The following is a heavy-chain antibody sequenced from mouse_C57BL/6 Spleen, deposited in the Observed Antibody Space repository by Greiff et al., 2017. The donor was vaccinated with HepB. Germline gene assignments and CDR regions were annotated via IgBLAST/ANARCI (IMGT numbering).Heavy chain of an antibody. CDR3: ARRRNDGYYVVYYAMDY. CDR2: ILPGSGST. Sequence: QVQLQQSGAELMKPGASVKLSCKATGYTFTGYWIEWVKQRPGHGLEWIGEILPGSGSTNYNEKFKGKAKFTADKSSNTSYMQLSSLTTEDSAIYYCARRRNDGYYVVYYAMDYWGQGTSVTVSS. D-gene: IGHD2-3*01. V-gene: IGHV1-9*01. CDR1: GYTFTGYW. J-gene: IGHJ4*01.